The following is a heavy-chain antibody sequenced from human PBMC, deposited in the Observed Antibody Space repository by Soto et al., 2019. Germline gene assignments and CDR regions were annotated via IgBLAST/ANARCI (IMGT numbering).Heavy chain of an antibody. CDR3: ASAVRGYEGVIDY. CDR1: GYNFSNYW. J-gene: IGHJ4*02. CDR2: IDPSDSYI. Sequence: PGEALKISCKGSGYNFSNYWISWVRQMPGKVLEWMGKIDPSDSYINYSPPFQGHVTISVDKSITTAHVEWRSLKASDTAIYYCASAVRGYEGVIDYWGQGTLVTVSS. V-gene: IGHV5-10-1*01. D-gene: IGHD5-12*01.